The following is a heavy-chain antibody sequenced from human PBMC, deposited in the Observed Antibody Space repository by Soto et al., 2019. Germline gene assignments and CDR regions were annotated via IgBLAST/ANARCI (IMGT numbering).Heavy chain of an antibody. J-gene: IGHJ6*02. CDR3: SGYCSSTSCYAYYYYGMDV. CDR2: ISYDGSNK. V-gene: IGHV3-30*03. Sequence: GGPLSLSCVASGFTFSSYGKQWVRQAPGKGLEWVAVISYDGSNKYYADTVKGRFTIYRDNSKNTLYLQMNILRAEDTAVYYCSGYCSSTSCYAYYYYGMDVWGQGTTVTVSS. CDR1: GFTFSSYG. D-gene: IGHD2-2*01.